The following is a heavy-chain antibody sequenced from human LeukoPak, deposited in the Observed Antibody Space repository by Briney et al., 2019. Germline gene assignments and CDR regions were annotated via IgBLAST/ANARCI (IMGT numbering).Heavy chain of an antibody. J-gene: IGHJ4*02. V-gene: IGHV3-23*01. D-gene: IGHD3-10*01. CDR3: AKDKEITMVRGVIITAYFDY. CDR1: GLTFSSYA. Sequence: PGGSQRLSCAASGLTFSSYAMSWVRQAPGKGLEWVSAISGSGGSTYYADSVEGRFTISRDNSKNTLYLQMNSLRAEDTAVYYCAKDKEITMVRGVIITAYFDYWGQGTLVTVSS. CDR2: ISGSGGST.